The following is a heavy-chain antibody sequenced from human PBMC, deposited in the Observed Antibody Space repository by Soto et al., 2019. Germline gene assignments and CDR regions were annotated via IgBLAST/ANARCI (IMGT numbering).Heavy chain of an antibody. J-gene: IGHJ4*02. CDR2: ISYDGSNK. V-gene: IGHV3-30*18. CDR3: GKGSAITGNNPFDY. CDR1: GFTFSSYR. Sequence: PGGSLRLSCAASGFTFSSYRMHWVRQAPGKGLEWVAVISYDGSNKYYADSVKGRFTISRDNSKNTLYLQMNSLRAEDTAVYYCGKGSAITGNNPFDYWGQGTLVTVYS. D-gene: IGHD1-20*01.